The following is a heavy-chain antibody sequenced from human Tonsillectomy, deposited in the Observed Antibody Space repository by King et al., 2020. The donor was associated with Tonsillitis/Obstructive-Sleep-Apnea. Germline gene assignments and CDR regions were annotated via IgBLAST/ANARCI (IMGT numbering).Heavy chain of an antibody. D-gene: IGHD2-2*01. CDR2: IYPGDSDT. CDR1: GYSFTSYW. CDR3: ARLSVRCSSTSCGVDV. Sequence: VQLVESGAEVKKPGESLKISCKGSGYSFTSYWIGWVRQMPGKGLEWMGIIYPGDSDTRYSPSFQGQVTISADKSISTAYLQWSSLQATDTAMYYCARLSVRCSSTSCGVDVWGQGTTVTGSS. J-gene: IGHJ6*02. V-gene: IGHV5-51*03.